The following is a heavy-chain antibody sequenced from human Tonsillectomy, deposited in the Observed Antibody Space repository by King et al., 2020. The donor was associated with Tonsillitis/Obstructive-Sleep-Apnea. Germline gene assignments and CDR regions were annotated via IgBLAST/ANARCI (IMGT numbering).Heavy chain of an antibody. Sequence: VQLVESGGGLVKPGGSLRLSCAASGFTFSDYYMSWIRQAPGKGLEWVSYISTSSSYTNYADSVKGRFTISRDNAKNSLYLQMNSLRVEDTAVYYCARDHYYESRDRGGEYWGQGTLVTVSS. D-gene: IGHD3-22*01. CDR3: ARDHYYESRDRGGEY. J-gene: IGHJ4*02. CDR2: ISTSSSYT. V-gene: IGHV3-11*06. CDR1: GFTFSDYY.